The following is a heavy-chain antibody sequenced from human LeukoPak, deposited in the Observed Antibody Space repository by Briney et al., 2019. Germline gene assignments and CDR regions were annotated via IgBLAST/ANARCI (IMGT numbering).Heavy chain of an antibody. CDR3: ARVMLVYYFDY. CDR1: GGSFSGYY. V-gene: IGHV4-34*01. Sequence: NPSETLSLTCAVYGGSFSGYYWSWIRQPPGKGLEWIGEINHSGSTNYNPSLKSRVTISVDTSKNQFSLKLSSVTAADTAVYYCARVMLVYYFDYWGQGTLVTVSS. CDR2: INHSGST. D-gene: IGHD6-13*01. J-gene: IGHJ4*02.